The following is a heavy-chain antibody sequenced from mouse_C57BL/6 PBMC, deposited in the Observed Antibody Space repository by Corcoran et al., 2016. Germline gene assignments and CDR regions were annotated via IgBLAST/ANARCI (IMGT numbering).Heavy chain of an antibody. CDR2: IYPRSGNT. Sequence: VQLQQSGAELARPGASVKLSCKASGYTFTSYGISWVKQRTGQGLEWIGEIYPRSGNTYYNEKFKGKATLTADKSSSTAYMELRSLTSEDSAVYFCASGANWDAFAYWGQGTLVTVS. V-gene: IGHV1-81*01. CDR1: GYTFTSYG. D-gene: IGHD4-1*01. CDR3: ASGANWDAFAY. J-gene: IGHJ3*01.